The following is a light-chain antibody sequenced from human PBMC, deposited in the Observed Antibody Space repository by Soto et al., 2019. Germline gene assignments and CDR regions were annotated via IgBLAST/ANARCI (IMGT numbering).Light chain of an antibody. V-gene: IGLV2-8*01. Sequence: QSARTQPPSASGSPGPSVTLTCTGTSSDVGAYNYVSWYQQHAGKPHAPEMSETTQRRAGVPDRFSGSKSANTASLTVSGLQAEDEAAYYCSLFASRNTWVFGGGTQLTVL. CDR2: ETT. CDR1: SSDVGAYNY. J-gene: IGLJ3*02. CDR3: SLFASRNTWV.